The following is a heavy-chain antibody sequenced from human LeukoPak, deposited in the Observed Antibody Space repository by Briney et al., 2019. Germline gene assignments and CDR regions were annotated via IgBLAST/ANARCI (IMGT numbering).Heavy chain of an antibody. Sequence: KSSETLSLTCSVSGFSIRSGGYYWSWIRQPPGKGLEWIGNIDDSGSTHYNPSLKSRVTISVDTSKNQFSLKLSSVTAADTAVYYCARVALYESSGHNYFDYWGQGTLVTVSA. J-gene: IGHJ4*02. CDR3: ARVALYESSGHNYFDY. V-gene: IGHV4-30-2*01. CDR2: IDDSGST. D-gene: IGHD3-22*01. CDR1: GFSIRSGGYY.